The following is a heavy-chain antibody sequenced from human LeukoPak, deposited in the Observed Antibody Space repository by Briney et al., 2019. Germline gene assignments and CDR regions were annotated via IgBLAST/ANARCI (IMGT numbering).Heavy chain of an antibody. J-gene: IGHJ4*02. V-gene: IGHV3-30*18. D-gene: IGHD5-18*01. Sequence: GGSLRLPCAASGFTFSSYGMHWVRQTPGTGLEWVAVISYDGSDKYYADSVKGRFTISRDNSKNTLYLQMNSLRAEDTAVYYCAKEGYSYGLFDYWGQGTLVTVSS. CDR2: ISYDGSDK. CDR3: AKEGYSYGLFDY. CDR1: GFTFSSYG.